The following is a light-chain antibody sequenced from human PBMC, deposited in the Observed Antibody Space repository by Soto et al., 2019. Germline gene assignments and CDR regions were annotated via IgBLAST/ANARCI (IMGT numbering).Light chain of an antibody. Sequence: EIVMTQSPATLFVSPGERATLSCRASQSVTSNLVWYQHKPGQAPRLLIYGASTRATGIPARFSGSGSGTEFTLTVSSLQSEDFAVYYCQQYNAWPRTFGQGTKVEIK. V-gene: IGKV3-15*01. CDR2: GAS. J-gene: IGKJ1*01. CDR3: QQYNAWPRT. CDR1: QSVTSN.